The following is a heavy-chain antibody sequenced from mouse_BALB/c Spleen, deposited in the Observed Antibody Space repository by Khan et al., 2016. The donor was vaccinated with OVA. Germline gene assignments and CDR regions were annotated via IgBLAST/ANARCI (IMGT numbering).Heavy chain of an antibody. CDR3: AREVYGSNYAGFAY. J-gene: IGHJ3*01. CDR1: GFTFSSYA. V-gene: IGHV5-6-5*01. CDR2: ISSGGTS. Sequence: EVQLVESGGGVVMPGGSLKLSCAASGFTFSSYAMSWVRQTPEKRLEWVASISSGGTSYFPDSVRGRFTISSDDGRNILYLQMSSLRSEDTAMYYCAREVYGSNYAGFAYWGQGTLVTVSA. D-gene: IGHD1-1*01.